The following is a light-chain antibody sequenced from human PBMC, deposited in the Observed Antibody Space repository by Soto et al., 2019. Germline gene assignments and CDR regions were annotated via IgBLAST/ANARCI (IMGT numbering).Light chain of an antibody. CDR1: QSISSTY. V-gene: IGKV3-20*01. CDR3: QQYGSSLWT. Sequence: DIVLTQSPGTLSLSPGDRATLSCRASQSISSTYLAWYQQKPGQAPRLLIYGASSRATGIPDRFSGSGFGTDFTLTISRLEPEDFAVYYCQQYGSSLWTFGQGTKVEIK. J-gene: IGKJ1*01. CDR2: GAS.